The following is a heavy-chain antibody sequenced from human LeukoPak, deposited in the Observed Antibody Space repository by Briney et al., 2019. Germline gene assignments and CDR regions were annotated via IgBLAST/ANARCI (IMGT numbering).Heavy chain of an antibody. J-gene: IGHJ5*02. D-gene: IGHD6-13*01. Sequence: SETLSLTCTVSGGSISSYYWSWIRQPPGKGLEWIGYIYYSGSTNYNPSLKSRVTISVDTSKNQFSLKLSSVTAADTAVYYCARGGSSWYESRVTYWFDPWGQGTLVTVSS. V-gene: IGHV4-59*01. CDR2: IYYSGST. CDR1: GGSISSYY. CDR3: ARGGSSWYESRVTYWFDP.